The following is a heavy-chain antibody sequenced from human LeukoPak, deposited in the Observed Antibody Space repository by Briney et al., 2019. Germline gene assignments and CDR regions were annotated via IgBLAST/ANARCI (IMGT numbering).Heavy chain of an antibody. D-gene: IGHD2-21*02. J-gene: IGHJ5*02. CDR2: MNPNSGNT. CDR1: GYTFTSYD. V-gene: IGHV1-8*01. Sequence: ASVKVSCKASGYTFTSYDINWVRQATGQGLEWMGWMNPNSGNTGYAQKFQGRVTMTRNTSISTAYMELSSLRSEDTAAYYCARVYCGGDCYYNWFDPWGQGTLVTVSS. CDR3: ARVYCGGDCYYNWFDP.